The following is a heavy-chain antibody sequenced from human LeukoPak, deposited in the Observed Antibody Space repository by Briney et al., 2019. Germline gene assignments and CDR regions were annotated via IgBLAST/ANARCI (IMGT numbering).Heavy chain of an antibody. CDR3: AKDEELGYSYGAIDY. Sequence: PGGSLRLSCAASGFTFSSYAMGWVRRAPGKGLEWVSAISGSGGSTYYADSVKGRFTISRDNSKNTLYLQMNSLRAEDTAVYYCAKDEELGYSYGAIDYWGQGTLVTVSS. J-gene: IGHJ4*02. CDR1: GFTFSSYA. CDR2: ISGSGGST. D-gene: IGHD5-18*01. V-gene: IGHV3-23*01.